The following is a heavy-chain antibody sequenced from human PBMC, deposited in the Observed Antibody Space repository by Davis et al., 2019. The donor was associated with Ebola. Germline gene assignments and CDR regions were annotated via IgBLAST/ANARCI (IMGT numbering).Heavy chain of an antibody. Sequence: SETLPLTCAVYGGSFSGYYWTWIRQPPGKGLDWIGEINHSGSTNYNPSLKSRLIISIDTSKNQFSLRMTSVTAADTAVYYCAGGKVGATTGWGRGTLVTVSS. J-gene: IGHJ1*01. CDR1: GGSFSGYY. D-gene: IGHD1-26*01. CDR3: AGGKVGATTG. CDR2: INHSGST. V-gene: IGHV4-34*01.